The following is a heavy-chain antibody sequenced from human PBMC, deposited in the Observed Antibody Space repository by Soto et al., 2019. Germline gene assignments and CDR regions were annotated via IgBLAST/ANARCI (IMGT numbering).Heavy chain of an antibody. Sequence: SETLSLKSSVSAVSLPSANWSTSVSQYPQRGLEYIGEIFHDGTANYYPSFERRVAMSVDTSRNQFSLKLTSVTAADTAVYFCARLVYDTRLNYMYFDFWGPGTLVTVSS. D-gene: IGHD3-10*01. J-gene: IGHJ4*02. CDR1: AVSLPSANW. V-gene: IGHV4-4*02. CDR2: IFHDGTA. CDR3: ARLVYDTRLNYMYFDF.